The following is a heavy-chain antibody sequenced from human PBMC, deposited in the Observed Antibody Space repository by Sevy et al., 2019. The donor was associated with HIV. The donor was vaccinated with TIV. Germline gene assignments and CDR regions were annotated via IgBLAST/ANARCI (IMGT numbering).Heavy chain of an antibody. J-gene: IGHJ2*01. V-gene: IGHV4-39*01. CDR2: FYSTGST. Sequence: SETLSLTCTVSGGSISSSSYYWGWIRQPPGKGLEWIGSFYSTGSTSYNPSLRSRLTVSVDTSKNQFSLRLTSVIATDTAVYYCATPRGSGWYEGTRGYFDLWGRGTLVTVSS. CDR3: ATPRGSGWYEGTRGYFDL. CDR1: GGSISSSSYY. D-gene: IGHD6-19*01.